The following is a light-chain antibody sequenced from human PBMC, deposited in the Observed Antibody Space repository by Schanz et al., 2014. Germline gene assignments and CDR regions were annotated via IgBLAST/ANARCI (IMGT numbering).Light chain of an antibody. CDR2: DVS. Sequence: QSALTQPPSASGSPGQSITISCTGTSSDVGGYNFVSWYQQHPGKAPKLMIYDVSKRPSGVRDRFSGSKSGNTASLTISGLQADDEAEYYCSSNVGSSNLQFGGGTKLTVL. J-gene: IGLJ3*02. CDR1: SSDVGGYNF. V-gene: IGLV2-8*01. CDR3: SSNVGSSNLQ.